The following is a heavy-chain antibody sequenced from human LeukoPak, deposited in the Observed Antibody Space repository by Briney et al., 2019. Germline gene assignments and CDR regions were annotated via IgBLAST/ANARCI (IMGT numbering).Heavy chain of an antibody. CDR1: GFTFSSYS. CDR3: AAEDHRRGYSYGVFDY. J-gene: IGHJ4*02. V-gene: IGHV3-21*01. D-gene: IGHD5-18*01. CDR2: ISSSSSYI. Sequence: GSLRLSCAASGFTFSSYSMNWVRQAPGKGPEWVSSISSSSSYIYYADSVKGRFTISRDNAKNSLYLQMNSLRAEDTAVYYCAAEDHRRGYSYGVFDYWGQGTLVTVSS.